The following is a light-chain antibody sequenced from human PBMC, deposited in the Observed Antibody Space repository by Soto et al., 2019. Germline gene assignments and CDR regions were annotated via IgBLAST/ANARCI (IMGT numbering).Light chain of an antibody. J-gene: IGKJ1*01. V-gene: IGKV3D-15*01. CDR3: QQYNKWPPT. CDR2: GAS. CDR1: QSVSNN. Sequence: EIVFTQYPGALSLSPGGRATLSCRASQSVSNNYLAWYQQKPGQAPRLLIYGASSRATGIPDRFSGSVSGTDFTLTISSLQSEDFAVYHCQQYNKWPPTFGQGTKVDIK.